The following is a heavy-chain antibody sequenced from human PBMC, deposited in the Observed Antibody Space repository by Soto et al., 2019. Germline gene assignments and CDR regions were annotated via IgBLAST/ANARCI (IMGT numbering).Heavy chain of an antibody. CDR2: IYYSGST. Sequence: QLQLQESGPGLVKPSETLSLTCTVSGGSISSSSYYWGWIRQPPGKGLEWIGSIYYSGSTYYNPSLKSRVTISVDTSKNQFSLKLSSVTAADTAVYYCARLSHFGVQTVTTSPGLFDYWGQGTLVTVSS. CDR3: ARLSHFGVQTVTTSPGLFDY. J-gene: IGHJ4*02. CDR1: GGSISSSSYY. D-gene: IGHD4-17*01. V-gene: IGHV4-39*01.